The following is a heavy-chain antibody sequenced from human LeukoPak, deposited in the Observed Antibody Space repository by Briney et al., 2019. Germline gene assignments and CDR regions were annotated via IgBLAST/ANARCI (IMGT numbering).Heavy chain of an antibody. Sequence: ASVKVSCKTSGYTFTGFFMHWVRQAPGQGLEWMGWINPNNGDTNSAQKFQGRVTMTRGASIRTAYMELSRLTSDDTAVYYCTRDAPGYSSEFDFWGQGTLVTVSS. J-gene: IGHJ4*02. CDR1: GYTFTGFF. D-gene: IGHD6-19*01. V-gene: IGHV1-2*02. CDR3: TRDAPGYSSEFDF. CDR2: INPNNGDT.